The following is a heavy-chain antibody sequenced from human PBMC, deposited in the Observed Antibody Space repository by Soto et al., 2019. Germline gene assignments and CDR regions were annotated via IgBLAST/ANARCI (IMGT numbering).Heavy chain of an antibody. D-gene: IGHD1-26*01. V-gene: IGHV3-13*01. J-gene: IGHJ6*02. CDR3: ARAINSGSYRPFDYYYYGMDV. CDR1: GFTFSSYD. CDR2: IGTAGDT. Sequence: GGSLRLSCAASGFTFSSYDMHWVRQATGKGLEWVSAIGTAGDTYYPGSVKGRFTISRENAKNSLYLQMNSLRAEDTAVYYCARAINSGSYRPFDYYYYGMDVWGQGTTVTVSS.